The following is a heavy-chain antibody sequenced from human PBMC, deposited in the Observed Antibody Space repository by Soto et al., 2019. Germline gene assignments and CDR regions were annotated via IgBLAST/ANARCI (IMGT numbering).Heavy chain of an antibody. D-gene: IGHD2-15*01. J-gene: IGHJ3*02. Sequence: WGSLGLASAASRLTFSSYGIAGARQDTGKGLEWVSAISDSGGNTYYADSVKGRFTISRDNSKNTLYLQMNSLRAEDTAVYYCAKLRGISELLLCFDICGQGTMVTVSS. V-gene: IGHV3-23*01. CDR1: RLTFSSYG. CDR3: AKLRGISELLLCFDI. CDR2: ISDSGGNT.